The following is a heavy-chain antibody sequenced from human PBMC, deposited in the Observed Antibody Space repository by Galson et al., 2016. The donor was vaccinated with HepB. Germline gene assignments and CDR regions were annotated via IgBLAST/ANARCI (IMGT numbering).Heavy chain of an antibody. CDR2: IYSGGST. V-gene: IGHV3-53*01. CDR3: AREAIAAAGTHDAFDI. CDR1: GFTFSYAW. Sequence: SLRLSCAASGFTFSYAWLNWVRQAPGKGLEWVSAIYSGGSTYYEDAVKGHFTVSRDKPKNTVYLQMNSLRAEDTAVYYCAREAIAAAGTHDAFDIWGQGTMVTVCS. J-gene: IGHJ3*02. D-gene: IGHD6-13*01.